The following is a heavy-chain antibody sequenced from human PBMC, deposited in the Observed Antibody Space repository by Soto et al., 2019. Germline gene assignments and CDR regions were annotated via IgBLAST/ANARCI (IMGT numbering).Heavy chain of an antibody. D-gene: IGHD4-17*01. J-gene: IGHJ4*02. Sequence: ASVKLSCKRFGSTLTIYYMHWVRHAPGQGLECMAIINPSGGSTSYAQKFQGRVTMTRAPSTSTVYMELSSLRSEDTAVFYDAGGRHGNAYFFEDWGQGTLVTVSS. CDR3: AGGRHGNAYFFED. CDR1: GSTLTIYY. CDR2: INPSGGST. V-gene: IGHV1-46*03.